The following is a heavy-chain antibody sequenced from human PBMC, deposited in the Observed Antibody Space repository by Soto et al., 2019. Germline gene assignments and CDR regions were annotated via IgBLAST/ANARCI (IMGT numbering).Heavy chain of an antibody. V-gene: IGHV4-59*01. CDR1: GGSISSYY. CDR3: ARDPSSGYYYAFDI. Sequence: SETLSLTCTVSGGSISSYYWSWIRQPPGKGLEWIGYIYYSGSTNYNPSLKSRVTISVDTSKNQFSLKLSSVTAADTAVYYCARDPSSGYYYAFDIWGQGTMVTVSS. CDR2: IYYSGST. D-gene: IGHD3-22*01. J-gene: IGHJ3*02.